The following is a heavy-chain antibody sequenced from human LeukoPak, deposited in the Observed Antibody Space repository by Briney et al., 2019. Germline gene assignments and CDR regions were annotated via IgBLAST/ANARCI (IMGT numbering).Heavy chain of an antibody. Sequence: SETLSLTCAVYGGSFSDYYWTWIRQPPGKGLEWIGEINHSGSTNYNPSLKSRVTISVDTSKKQFFLRLSSVTAADTAVYYCARDDLDAFDIWGQGTMVTVSS. V-gene: IGHV4-34*01. CDR1: GGSFSDYY. CDR2: INHSGST. J-gene: IGHJ3*02. CDR3: ARDDLDAFDI.